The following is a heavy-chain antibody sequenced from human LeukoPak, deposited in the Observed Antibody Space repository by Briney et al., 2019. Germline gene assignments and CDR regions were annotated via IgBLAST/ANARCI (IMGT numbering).Heavy chain of an antibody. Sequence: GGSLRLSCAASGFTFSSYAMSWVRQAPGKGLEWVSSISSSSSYIYYADSVKGRFTISRDNAKNSLYLQMNSLRAEDTAVYYCARDPGYDYVWGSYRYFDYWGQGTLVTVSS. CDR2: ISSSSSYI. J-gene: IGHJ4*02. V-gene: IGHV3-21*01. CDR3: ARDPGYDYVWGSYRYFDY. D-gene: IGHD3-16*02. CDR1: GFTFSSYA.